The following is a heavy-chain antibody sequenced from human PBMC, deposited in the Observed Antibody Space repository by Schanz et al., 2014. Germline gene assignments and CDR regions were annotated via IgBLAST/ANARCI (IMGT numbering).Heavy chain of an antibody. V-gene: IGHV3-11*06. D-gene: IGHD1-7*01. Sequence: VQLVESGGGLVKPGGSLRLSCAASGFTFGNFFMSWVRQAPGKGLEWVSYISGSDNYINYADSVKGRFTISRDNAKNSLFLLMSSLRAEDTAVYYCARDAPWSRELWYFDLWGRGTLVTVSS. J-gene: IGHJ2*01. CDR3: ARDAPWSRELWYFDL. CDR1: GFTFGNFF. CDR2: ISGSDNYI.